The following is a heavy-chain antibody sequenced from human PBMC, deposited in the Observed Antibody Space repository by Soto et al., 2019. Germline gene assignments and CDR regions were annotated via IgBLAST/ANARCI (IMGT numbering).Heavy chain of an antibody. J-gene: IGHJ4*02. V-gene: IGHV3-30-3*01. D-gene: IGHD3-22*01. CDR2: ISYEGGNR. CDR1: GFSFNLYA. Sequence: QVQLVESGGSVVQPGGSLRLSCAASGFSFNLYAMHWVRQAPGKGMEWVAVISYEGGNRFYADSVKGRFTISRDNSTNQLYLNMDKLRAEDTAVYYCSRSLYYYDTEANIDSWGQGTLHIGSS. CDR3: SRSLYYYDTEANIDS.